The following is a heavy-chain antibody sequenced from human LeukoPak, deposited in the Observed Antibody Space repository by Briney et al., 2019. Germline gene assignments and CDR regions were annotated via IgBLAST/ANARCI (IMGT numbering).Heavy chain of an antibody. CDR3: ARSPAANTPFDYYLDS. D-gene: IGHD2-2*01. J-gene: IGHJ4*02. V-gene: IGHV3-33*01. Sequence: GGSLRLSCAASGFTFSNYGMHWVHQAPGKGLEWVAVIWYDGSNTYYTDSVKGRFTISRDNSKNTLFLQMNSLRAEDTAVYYCARSPAANTPFDYYLDSWGQGTLVAVSS. CDR2: IWYDGSNT. CDR1: GFTFSNYG.